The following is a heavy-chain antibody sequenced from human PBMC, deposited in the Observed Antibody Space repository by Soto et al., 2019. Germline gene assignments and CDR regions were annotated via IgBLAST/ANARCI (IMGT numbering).Heavy chain of an antibody. Sequence: QITLKESGPTLVKPTQTLTLTCTFSGFSLSTNGVGVGWIRQPPGKALEWLALIYWDGDKRYSPSLKSRLTITKDTSKNQVLLTMTNMDPVDTATYYCAHRRGAYYFDYWGQGTLVTVSS. D-gene: IGHD1-26*01. V-gene: IGHV2-5*02. J-gene: IGHJ4*02. CDR2: IYWDGDK. CDR1: GFSLSTNGVG. CDR3: AHRRGAYYFDY.